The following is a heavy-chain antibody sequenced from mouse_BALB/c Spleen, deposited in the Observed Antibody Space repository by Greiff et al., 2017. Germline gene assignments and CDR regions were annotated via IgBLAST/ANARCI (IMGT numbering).Heavy chain of an antibody. CDR2: ISYSGST. J-gene: IGHJ2*01. V-gene: IGHV3-2*02. Sequence: EVKLVESGPGLVKPSQSLSLTCTVTGYSITSDYAWNWIRQFPGNKLEWMGYISYSGSTSYNPSLKSRISITRDTSKNQFFLQLNSVTTEDTATYYCARSSFYFDYWGQGTTLTVSS. CDR3: ARSSFYFDY. D-gene: IGHD1-1*01. CDR1: GYSITSDYA.